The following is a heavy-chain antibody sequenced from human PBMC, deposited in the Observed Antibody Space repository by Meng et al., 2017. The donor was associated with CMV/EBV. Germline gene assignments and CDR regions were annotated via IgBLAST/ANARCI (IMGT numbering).Heavy chain of an antibody. J-gene: IGHJ4*02. D-gene: IGHD3-10*01. V-gene: IGHV3-7*01. CDR2: IKQDGSEK. CDR3: AREAWFGELLFDY. Sequence: GESLKISCAASGFTFSSYWMSWVRQAPGKGLEWVANIKQDGSEKYYVDSVKGRFTISRDNAKNSPYLQMNSLRAEDTAVYYCAREAWFGELLFDYWGQGTLVTVSS. CDR1: GFTFSSYW.